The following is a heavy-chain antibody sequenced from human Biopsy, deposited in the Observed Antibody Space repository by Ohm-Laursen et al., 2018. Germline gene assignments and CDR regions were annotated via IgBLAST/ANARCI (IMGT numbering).Heavy chain of an antibody. CDR2: IIPIFQTT. CDR3: ATVRGLVWFGELIA. Sequence: VSSVKVSCKVIGGTFSASGISWVRLAPGHGLEFVGGIIPIFQTTHYAQSFQGRVTIVADKSTNTAYMELSSLRSDDTAIYYCATVRGLVWFGELIAWGQGTLVTVSS. CDR1: GGTFSASG. D-gene: IGHD3-10*01. V-gene: IGHV1-69*06. J-gene: IGHJ5*02.